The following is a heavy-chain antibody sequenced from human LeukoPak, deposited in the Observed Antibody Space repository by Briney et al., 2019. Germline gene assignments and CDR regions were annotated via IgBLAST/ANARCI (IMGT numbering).Heavy chain of an antibody. J-gene: IGHJ4*02. D-gene: IGHD1-26*01. CDR1: GDSISSGRYY. V-gene: IGHV4-61*02. Sequence: PSQTLSLTCTVSGDSISSGRYYWSWVRQPAGKELEWIGRIYASGKTDYNPYTPSLKSRVTVSLDTSKNQFSLFLTSVTAADTAMYYCARSFSERYYFEHWGRGALVTVSS. CDR2: IYASGKT. CDR3: ARSFSERYYFEH.